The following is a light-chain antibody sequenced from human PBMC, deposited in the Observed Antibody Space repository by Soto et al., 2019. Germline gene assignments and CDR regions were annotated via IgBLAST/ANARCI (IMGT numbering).Light chain of an antibody. V-gene: IGLV1-44*01. CDR1: SSNIGTNT. J-gene: IGLJ2*01. CDR2: SNN. CDR3: ASWDDSLNGPV. Sequence: QPLLTQPPSASGTPGQRVTISCSGSSSNIGTNTVNWYQHLPGTAPKLLIYSNNQRPSGVPDRFSGSKSATSASLAISGLQSEDEADYYCASWDDSLNGPVFGGGTKLTVL.